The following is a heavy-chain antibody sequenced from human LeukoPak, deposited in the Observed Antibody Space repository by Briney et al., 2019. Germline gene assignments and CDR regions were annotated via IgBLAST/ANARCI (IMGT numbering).Heavy chain of an antibody. Sequence: GGSLRLSCAASGFTFSAYSMHWVRQAPGKGLEWVSSIGTSTTYMYYADSVKGRFTISRDNAKNSLYLQMNSLRAEDTGVYYCAREVGTTDNGLDSWGRGTLVTVSS. D-gene: IGHD1/OR15-1a*01. CDR2: IGTSTTYM. CDR3: AREVGTTDNGLDS. J-gene: IGHJ5*01. CDR1: GFTFSAYS. V-gene: IGHV3-21*01.